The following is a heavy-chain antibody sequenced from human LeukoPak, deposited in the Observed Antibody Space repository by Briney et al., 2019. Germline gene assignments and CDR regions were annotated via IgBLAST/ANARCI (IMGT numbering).Heavy chain of an antibody. V-gene: IGHV1-69*05. CDR3: ARDNIAASGVKYFQL. J-gene: IGHJ1*01. CDR1: GGTLSRYG. D-gene: IGHD6-13*01. Sequence: SVKVSCEASGGTLSRYGIGWVRQAPGQGLEWMGGIIPKFGSTNYAQKFQDRLTLTTDESTSTAYMEVSNLRSEDAAVYFCARDNIAASGVKYFQLWGPGTLVTISS. CDR2: IIPKFGST.